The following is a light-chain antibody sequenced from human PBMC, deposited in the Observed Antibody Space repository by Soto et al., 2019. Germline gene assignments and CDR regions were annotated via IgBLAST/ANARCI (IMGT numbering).Light chain of an antibody. CDR3: QHYSNWPPT. V-gene: IGKV3-15*01. CDR1: DNVHMN. Sequence: EMVMTQSPATLSVSPGERVTLSCRASDNVHMNLAWYQPKPGQGPSLLIYYASIRATGVPDRFTGSGSGTEFTLTISSLQSEDFGVYHCQHYSNWPPTCGPGTKVDIK. CDR2: YAS. J-gene: IGKJ3*01.